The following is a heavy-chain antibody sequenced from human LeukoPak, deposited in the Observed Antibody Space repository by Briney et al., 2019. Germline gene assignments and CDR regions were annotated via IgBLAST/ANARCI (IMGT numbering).Heavy chain of an antibody. Sequence: SQTLSLTCAISGDRVSSKSATWNWIRQSPSRGLEWLGRTFYRSNWYNDSAVSVKSRISISPDTSKNQFSLQLNSVTPDDTAVYYCARGPRVSSGWQFDCWGQGTLVTVSS. V-gene: IGHV6-1*01. CDR3: ARGPRVSSGWQFDC. CDR2: TFYRSNWYN. J-gene: IGHJ4*02. D-gene: IGHD6-19*01. CDR1: GDRVSSKSAT.